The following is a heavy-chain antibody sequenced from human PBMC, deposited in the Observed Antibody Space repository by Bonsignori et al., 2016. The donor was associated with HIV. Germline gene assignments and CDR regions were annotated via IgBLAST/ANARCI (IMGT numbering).Heavy chain of an antibody. CDR1: GGSISSYY. J-gene: IGHJ2*01. CDR3: ARDYRDYDFWSGYLAPTNWYFDL. D-gene: IGHD3-3*01. Sequence: SETLSLTCTVSGGSISSYYWSWIRQPAGKGLEWIGRIYTSGSTNYNPSLKSRVTMSVDTSKNQFSLKLSSVTAADTAVYYCARDYRDYDFWSGYLAPTNWYFDLWGRGTLVTVSS. V-gene: IGHV4-4*07. CDR2: IYTSGST.